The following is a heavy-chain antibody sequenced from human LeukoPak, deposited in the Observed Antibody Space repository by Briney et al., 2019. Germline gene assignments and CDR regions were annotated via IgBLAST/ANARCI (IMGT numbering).Heavy chain of an antibody. J-gene: IGHJ4*02. Sequence: GASVKVSCKASGYSFTTFAMNWVRQAPGQGLEWMGWINTNTGNPTYAQGFTGRFVFSLDTSVSTAYLQISSLKAEDTAVYYCARELLWFGELSLFDYWGQGTLVTVSS. CDR3: ARELLWFGELSLFDY. D-gene: IGHD3-10*01. CDR1: GYSFTTFA. CDR2: INTNTGNP. V-gene: IGHV7-4-1*02.